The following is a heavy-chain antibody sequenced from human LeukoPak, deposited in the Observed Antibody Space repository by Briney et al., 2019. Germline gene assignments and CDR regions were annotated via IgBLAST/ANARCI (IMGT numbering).Heavy chain of an antibody. D-gene: IGHD5-18*01. Sequence: PGGSLRLSCAASGFIFSTYSMNWVRQAPGKGLEWASYISSSSSGIYADSVKGRFTISRDNAKNSLYLQMNSLRDEDTAVYYCARDYRYNCDYWGQGTLVTVSS. CDR3: ARDYRYNCDY. CDR2: ISSSSSGI. CDR1: GFIFSTYS. J-gene: IGHJ4*02. V-gene: IGHV3-48*02.